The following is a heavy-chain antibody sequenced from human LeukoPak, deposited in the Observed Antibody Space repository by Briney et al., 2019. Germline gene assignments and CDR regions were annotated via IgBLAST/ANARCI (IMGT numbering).Heavy chain of an antibody. CDR1: GFSFSSFG. CDR2: ISGSGDFI. CDR3: ARDSEAYCGGDCYFYFDS. Sequence: GGSLRLSCAVSGFSFSSFGMIWVRQAPGKGLEWLASISGSGDFIYYADSVKGRFTISKDKTKNSVHLQLTSLRAEDTAVYYCARDSEAYCGGDCYFYFDSWGQGTRVTVSS. J-gene: IGHJ4*02. D-gene: IGHD2-21*02. V-gene: IGHV3-21*01.